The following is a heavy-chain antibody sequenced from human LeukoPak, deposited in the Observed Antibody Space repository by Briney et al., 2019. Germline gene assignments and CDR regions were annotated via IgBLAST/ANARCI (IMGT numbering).Heavy chain of an antibody. CDR3: ATIEDYFDY. D-gene: IGHD5-24*01. J-gene: IGHJ4*02. Sequence: GGSLRLSCAASGFTFSSYAMSWVRQAPGKGLEWVSAISGSGGSTYYADSVKGRFTISRDNAKNSLYLQMNSLRAEDTAVYYCATIEDYFDYWGQGTLVTVSS. CDR2: ISGSGGST. CDR1: GFTFSSYA. V-gene: IGHV3-23*01.